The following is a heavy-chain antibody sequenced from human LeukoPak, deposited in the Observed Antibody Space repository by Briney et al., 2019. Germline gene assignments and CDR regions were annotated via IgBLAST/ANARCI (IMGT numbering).Heavy chain of an antibody. CDR2: IYYGGNT. CDR1: GGSISAYY. CDR3: ARHLDSSGYDAFDI. J-gene: IGHJ3*02. Sequence: SETLSLTCSVSGGSISAYYLTWIRQPPGKGLEWIGYIYYGGNTNYNPSLKSRVTISVDTSKNRFSLKLSSVTAADTAVYYCARHLDSSGYDAFDIWGQGTMVTVSS. D-gene: IGHD3-22*01. V-gene: IGHV4-59*08.